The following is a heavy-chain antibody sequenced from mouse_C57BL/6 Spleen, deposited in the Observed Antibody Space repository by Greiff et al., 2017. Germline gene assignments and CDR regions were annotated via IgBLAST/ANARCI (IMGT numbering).Heavy chain of an antibody. CDR3: ALHLIRLYQD. V-gene: IGHV14-3*01. D-gene: IGHD1-2*01. CDR2: IDPANGNT. J-gene: IGHJ2*01. Sequence: VQLQQSVAELVRPGASVKLSCTASGFNIKNTYMHWVKQRPEQGLEWIGRIDPANGNTKYATKFQGTATITADTYSNTDYLQLSSLTSEDTAIYYCALHLIRLYQDWGKGTTRTVSS. CDR1: GFNIKNTY.